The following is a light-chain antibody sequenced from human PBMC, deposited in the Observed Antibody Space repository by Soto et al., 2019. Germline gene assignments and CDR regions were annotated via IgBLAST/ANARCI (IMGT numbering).Light chain of an antibody. CDR3: QKYTGAPLT. CDR2: AAS. J-gene: IGKJ4*01. CDR1: QDIDYS. V-gene: IGKV1-27*01. Sequence: DIQMTQSPSSLSASVGDRVTITCRASQDIDYSLAWYQQKPGKVPYLLIYAASTVVSGVPSRFSGSRSGTEFTLTISSLQPEDVATYYCQKYTGAPLTFGGGTKVEI.